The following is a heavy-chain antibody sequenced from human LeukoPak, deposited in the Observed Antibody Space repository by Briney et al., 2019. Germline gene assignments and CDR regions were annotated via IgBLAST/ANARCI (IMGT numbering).Heavy chain of an antibody. CDR2: ISSSGSTI. Sequence: GGSLRLSCAASGFTFSSYEMNWVRQAPGKGLEWVSYISSSGSTIYYADSVKGRFTISRDNAKNSLYLQMNSLRAEDTAVYYCAKMSVPGSPPFDYWGQGTLVTVSS. CDR1: GFTFSSYE. V-gene: IGHV3-48*03. D-gene: IGHD3-10*01. J-gene: IGHJ4*02. CDR3: AKMSVPGSPPFDY.